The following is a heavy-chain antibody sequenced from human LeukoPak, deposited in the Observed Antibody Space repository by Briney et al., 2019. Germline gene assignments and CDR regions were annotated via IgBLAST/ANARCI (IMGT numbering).Heavy chain of an antibody. CDR2: INHSGST. V-gene: IGHV4-34*01. CDR3: ASLTVTVMGGYYYYYMDV. Sequence: SETLSLTCAVYGGSFSGYYWSWIRQPPGKGLEWIGEINHSGSTNYNPSLKSRVTISVDTSKNQFSLKLSSVTAADTAVYYCASLTVTVMGGYYYYYMDVWGKGTTVTVSS. J-gene: IGHJ6*03. CDR1: GGSFSGYY. D-gene: IGHD4-11*01.